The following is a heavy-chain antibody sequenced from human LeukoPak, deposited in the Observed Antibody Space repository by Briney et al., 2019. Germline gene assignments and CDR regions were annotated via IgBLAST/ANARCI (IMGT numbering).Heavy chain of an antibody. J-gene: IGHJ5*02. D-gene: IGHD6-13*01. Sequence: QPGGSLRLSCAASGFTFSSYAMSWVRQAPGKGLEWVSAISGSGGSTYYADSVKGRFTISRDNSKNTLYLQMNSLRAEDTAVYYCAKDLKQQLVQDNWFDPWGQGTLVTVSS. CDR1: GFTFSSYA. CDR2: ISGSGGST. CDR3: AKDLKQQLVQDNWFDP. V-gene: IGHV3-23*01.